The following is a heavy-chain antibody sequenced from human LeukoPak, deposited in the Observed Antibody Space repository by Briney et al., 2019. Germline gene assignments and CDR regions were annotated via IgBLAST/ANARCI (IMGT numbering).Heavy chain of an antibody. Sequence: GGSLRLSCAAPGFTFSSNGMHWGRQAPGKGLEWVAVISDDGTNKYYADSVKGRFTISRDNSKDTLYLQMDSLRAEDTAVYYCARGWGDYGYYAMDVWGHGTTVTVSS. CDR3: ARGWGDYGYYAMDV. D-gene: IGHD3-16*01. CDR1: GFTFSSNG. CDR2: ISDDGTNK. J-gene: IGHJ6*02. V-gene: IGHV3-30*03.